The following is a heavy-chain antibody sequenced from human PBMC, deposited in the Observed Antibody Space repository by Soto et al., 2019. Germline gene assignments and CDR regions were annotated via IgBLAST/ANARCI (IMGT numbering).Heavy chain of an antibody. CDR2: ISSSSSYI. CDR3: ARDKIRGYCSGGSCYSRVGVNDY. D-gene: IGHD2-15*01. Sequence: EVQLVESGGGLVKPGGSLRLSCAASGFTFSSYSMNWVRQAPGKVLEWVSSISSSSSYIYYADSVKGRFTISRDNAKNSLYLPMNSLRAEDTAVYYCARDKIRGYCSGGSCYSRVGVNDYWGQGTLVTVSS. V-gene: IGHV3-21*01. CDR1: GFTFSSYS. J-gene: IGHJ4*02.